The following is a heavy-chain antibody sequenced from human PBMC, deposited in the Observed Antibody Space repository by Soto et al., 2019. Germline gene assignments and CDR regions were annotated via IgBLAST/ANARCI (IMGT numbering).Heavy chain of an antibody. V-gene: IGHV3-23*01. D-gene: IGHD3-10*01. Sequence: EVQLLESGGGLVQPGGSLRLSCAASGFSFGDYDMGWVRQPPGKGPEWVSSLYVDGRTFYLYTVRGRFTISRDKSNTTLFLQMNGLTADDTAVYFWATAGRNFFGSWGQGTLVTVSS. CDR3: ATAGRNFFGS. CDR1: GFSFGDYD. J-gene: IGHJ4*02. CDR2: LYVDGRT.